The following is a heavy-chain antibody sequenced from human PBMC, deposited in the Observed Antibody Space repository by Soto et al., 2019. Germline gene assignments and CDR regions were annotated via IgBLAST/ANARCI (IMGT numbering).Heavy chain of an antibody. D-gene: IGHD2-15*01. Sequence: QVQLVQSGAEVKKPGASVKVSCKASGYTFTSYGISWVRQAPGQGLEWMGWISAYNGNTNYAQKLQGRVTMTTDTXTXXAYMELRSLRSDDTAVYYCARVSAVVVVAAEIFDYWGQGTLVTVSS. J-gene: IGHJ4*02. CDR1: GYTFTSYG. V-gene: IGHV1-18*01. CDR2: ISAYNGNT. CDR3: ARVSAVVVVAAEIFDY.